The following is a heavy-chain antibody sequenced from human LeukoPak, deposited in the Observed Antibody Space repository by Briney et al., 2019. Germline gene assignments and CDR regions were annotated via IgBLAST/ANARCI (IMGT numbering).Heavy chain of an antibody. D-gene: IGHD1-26*01. Sequence: GGSLRLSCAASGFTFSSYSMNWVRQAPGKGLEWVSSISSSSSYIYYADSVKGRFTISRDNAKNSLYLQLNSLRAEDTAVYYCARSLVVGATYLYHWGQGTLVTVSS. J-gene: IGHJ5*02. CDR2: ISSSSSYI. CDR1: GFTFSSYS. CDR3: ARSLVVGATYLYH. V-gene: IGHV3-21*01.